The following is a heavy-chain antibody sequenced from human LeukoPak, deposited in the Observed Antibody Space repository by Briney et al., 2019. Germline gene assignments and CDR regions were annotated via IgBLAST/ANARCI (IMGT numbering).Heavy chain of an antibody. Sequence: SQTLSLTCTVSGGSISSSGSFWSWIRQHPGKGLEWIGYIYYSGSTYYNPSLKSRVTISVDTSENQFSLKLSSVTAADTAVYYCARRSDSSAWGWLDPWGQGTLVTVSS. CDR2: IYYSGST. D-gene: IGHD3-22*01. V-gene: IGHV4-31*03. CDR3: ARRSDSSAWGWLDP. J-gene: IGHJ5*02. CDR1: GGSISSSGSF.